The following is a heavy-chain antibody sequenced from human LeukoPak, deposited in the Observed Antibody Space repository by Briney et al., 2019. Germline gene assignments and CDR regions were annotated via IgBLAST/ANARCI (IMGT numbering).Heavy chain of an antibody. CDR1: GGPFSSYA. D-gene: IGHD2-2*02. V-gene: IGHV1-69*13. CDR2: IIPIFGTA. J-gene: IGHJ6*03. Sequence: GASVKVSCRASGGPFSSYAISWVRQAPGQGLEWMGGIIPIFGTANYAQKFQGRVTITADESTSTAYMELSSLRSEDTAVYYCARAISTSCYRCPEYYYYYYMDVWGKGTTDTVSS. CDR3: ARAISTSCYRCPEYYYYYYMDV.